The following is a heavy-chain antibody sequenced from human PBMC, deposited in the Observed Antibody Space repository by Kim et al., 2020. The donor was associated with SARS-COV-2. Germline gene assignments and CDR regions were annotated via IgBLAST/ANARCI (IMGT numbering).Heavy chain of an antibody. Sequence: SETLSLTCTVSGGSISSYYWSWIRQPPGKGLEWIGYIYYSGSTNYNPSLKSRVTISVDTSKNQFSLKLSSVTAADTAVYYCARLAAQVYAFDIWGQGTMVTVSS. CDR1: GGSISSYY. CDR3: ARLAAQVYAFDI. CDR2: IYYSGST. V-gene: IGHV4-59*13. D-gene: IGHD6-25*01. J-gene: IGHJ3*02.